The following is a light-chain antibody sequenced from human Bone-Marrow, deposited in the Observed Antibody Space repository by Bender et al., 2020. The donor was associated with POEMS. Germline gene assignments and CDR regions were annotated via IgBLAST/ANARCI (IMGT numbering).Light chain of an antibody. CDR2: EDN. CDR3: SSYTTSNTWV. Sequence: QSALTQPASVSGSPGQSVTISCTGTSNDVVTFDLVSWYQQHPGQAPKLIIFEDNKRPSGIPRRFSGFKSGNTASLTISGLQPEDEAEYYCSSYTTSNTWVLGGGTKVTVL. CDR1: SNDVVTFDL. J-gene: IGLJ3*02. V-gene: IGLV2-14*02.